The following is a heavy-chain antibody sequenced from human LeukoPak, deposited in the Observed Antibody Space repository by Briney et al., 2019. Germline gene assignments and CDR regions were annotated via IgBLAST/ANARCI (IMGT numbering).Heavy chain of an antibody. J-gene: IGHJ6*03. CDR1: GFTFSSYG. V-gene: IGHV3-30*02. CDR2: IRYDGSNK. Sequence: PGGSLRLSCAASGFTFSSYGMHWVRQAPGKGPEWVAFIRYDGSNKYYADSVKGRFTISRDNSKNTLYLQMNSLRAEDTAVYYCARIAVAGTYREVYYYYMDVWGKGTTVTISS. CDR3: ARIAVAGTYREVYYYYMDV. D-gene: IGHD6-19*01.